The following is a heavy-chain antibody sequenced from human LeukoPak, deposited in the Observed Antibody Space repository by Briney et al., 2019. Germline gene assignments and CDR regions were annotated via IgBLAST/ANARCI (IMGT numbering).Heavy chain of an antibody. J-gene: IGHJ6*03. D-gene: IGHD5-18*01. CDR1: GVAIDTDTYF. CDR3: ARGVYSYGYYYYYMDV. CDR2: MYYGGRT. Sequence: SETLSLTCTVSGVAIDTDTYFWGWIRRPPGKGLEWIGSMYYGGRTYLNPSLKTRVTISVDTSKNQFSLKLSSVTAADTAVYYCARGVYSYGYYYYYMDVWGKGTTVTVSS. V-gene: IGHV4-39*01.